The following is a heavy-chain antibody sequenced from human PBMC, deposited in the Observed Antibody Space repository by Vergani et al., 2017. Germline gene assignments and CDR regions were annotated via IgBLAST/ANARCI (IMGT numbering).Heavy chain of an antibody. CDR1: GGSISSGDYY. CDR2: IYYSGST. V-gene: IGHV4-30-4*08. D-gene: IGHD6-19*01. Sequence: QVQLQGSGPGLVKPSQTLSLTCTVSGGSISSGDYYWSWIRQPPGKGLEWIGYIYYSGSTYYNPSLKSRVTISVDTSKNQFSLKLSSVTAADTAVYYCARDKGEQWLVPGYWGQGTLVTVSS. CDR3: ARDKGEQWLVPGY. J-gene: IGHJ4*02.